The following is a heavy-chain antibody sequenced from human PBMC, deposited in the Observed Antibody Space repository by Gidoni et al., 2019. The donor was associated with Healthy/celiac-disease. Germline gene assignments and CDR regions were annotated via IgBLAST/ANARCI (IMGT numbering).Heavy chain of an antibody. D-gene: IGHD4-17*01. V-gene: IGHV4-39*07. CDR2: IYYSGST. CDR3: ARVGGGTTVVTSFSYYYYYGMDV. CDR1: GGSISSSSYY. Sequence: QLQLQESGPGLVKPSETLSLTCPVSGGSISSSSYYWGWIRQPPGKGLEGIGSIYYSGSTYYNPSRTGRVTISVAPSKNQCSRKLSSVTAADTAVYYGARVGGGTTVVTSFSYYYYYGMDVWGQGTTVTVSS. J-gene: IGHJ6*02.